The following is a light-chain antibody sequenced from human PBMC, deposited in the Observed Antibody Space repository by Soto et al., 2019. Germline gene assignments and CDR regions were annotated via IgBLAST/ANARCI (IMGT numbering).Light chain of an antibody. Sequence: DIQMTQSPSTLSASVGDRVTITCRASQSISSWLAWYQRKPGKAPKLLIYKASSLESGVQSRFSGSGSGTEFTLTIRSLQPDDFATYYCQQYNSYSWTFGQGTKVDIK. CDR3: QQYNSYSWT. CDR2: KAS. J-gene: IGKJ1*01. CDR1: QSISSW. V-gene: IGKV1-5*03.